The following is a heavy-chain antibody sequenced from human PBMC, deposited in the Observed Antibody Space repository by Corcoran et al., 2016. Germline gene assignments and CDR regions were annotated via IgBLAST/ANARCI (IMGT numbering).Heavy chain of an antibody. CDR3: ARGLGIAARARFDP. CDR2: INHSGST. CDR1: GGSFSGYY. Sequence: QVQLQQWGAGLLKPSETLSLICAVYGGSFSGYYWSWIRQPPGKGLEWIGEINHSGSTNYNPSLKSRVTISVDTSKNQFSLKLSSVTAADTAVYYCARGLGIAARARFDPWGQGTLVTVSS. J-gene: IGHJ5*02. V-gene: IGHV4-34*01. D-gene: IGHD6-6*01.